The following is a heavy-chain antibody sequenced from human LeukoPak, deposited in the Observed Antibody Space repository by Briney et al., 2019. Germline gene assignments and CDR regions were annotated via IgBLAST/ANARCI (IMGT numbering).Heavy chain of an antibody. CDR2: MNPNSGNT. D-gene: IGHD5-24*01. V-gene: IGHV1-8*02. CDR1: GYTFTSYD. Sequence: GASVKVSCKASGYTFTSYDINWVRQATGQGLEWMGWMNPNSGNTGYAQKFQGRVTMTRNTSISTAYMELSSLRSEDTAVYYCARTPGGRWHNEIEDYYFDYWGQGTLVTVSS. CDR3: ARTPGGRWHNEIEDYYFDY. J-gene: IGHJ4*02.